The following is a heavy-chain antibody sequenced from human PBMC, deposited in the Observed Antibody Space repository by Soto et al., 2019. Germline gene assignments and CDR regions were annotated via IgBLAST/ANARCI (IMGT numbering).Heavy chain of an antibody. J-gene: IGHJ3*02. CDR3: ARASRSDAFDI. CDR1: GFTFSSYS. Sequence: PGGSLRLSCAASGFTFSSYSMNRVRQAPGKGLEWVSSISSSSSYIYYADSVKGRFTISRDNAKNSLYLQMNSLRAEDTAVYYCARASRSDAFDIWGQGTMVPVSS. CDR2: ISSSSSYI. V-gene: IGHV3-21*01.